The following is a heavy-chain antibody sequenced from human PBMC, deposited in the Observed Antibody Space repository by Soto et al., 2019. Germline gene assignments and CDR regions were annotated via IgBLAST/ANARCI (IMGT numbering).Heavy chain of an antibody. CDR3: AGQHYKDSSGYIAAS. J-gene: IGHJ5*02. D-gene: IGHD3-22*01. CDR2: IHYSGST. V-gene: IGHV4-39*01. Sequence: IRQTPRKGLEWIGNIHYSGSTYYDSSLKLRVTKTVATSKNQFSLKLSSLTAPATAMSYCAGQHYKDSSGYIAASWRKGTFVTGSS.